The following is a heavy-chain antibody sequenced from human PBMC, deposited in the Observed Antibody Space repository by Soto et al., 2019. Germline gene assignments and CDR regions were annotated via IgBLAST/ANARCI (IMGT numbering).Heavy chain of an antibody. CDR2: IYYSGST. Sequence: QLQLQESGPGLVKPSETLSLTCTVSGGSISSSSYYWGWIRQPPGKGLEWLGSIYYSGSTYYNPYLKGCVIISGDTSKNQCSLKLSSVTAAATAVYYCARLARNGYYFDYWGQGTLVTVSS. CDR1: GGSISSSSYY. J-gene: IGHJ4*02. CDR3: ARLARNGYYFDY. V-gene: IGHV4-39*01. D-gene: IGHD3-16*01.